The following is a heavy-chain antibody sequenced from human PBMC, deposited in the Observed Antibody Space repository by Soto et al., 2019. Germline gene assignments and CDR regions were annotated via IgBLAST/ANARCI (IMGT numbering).Heavy chain of an antibody. CDR3: ARVVAWFGELWVDY. D-gene: IGHD3-10*01. CDR2: INHSGST. Sequence: QVQLQQWGAGLLKPSETLSLTCAVYGGSFSGYYWSWIRQPPGKGLEWIGEINHSGSTNYNPSLTSRVTRSVDTSKNQFSLKLSSVTAADTAVYYCARVVAWFGELWVDYWGQGTLVTVSS. V-gene: IGHV4-34*01. CDR1: GGSFSGYY. J-gene: IGHJ4*02.